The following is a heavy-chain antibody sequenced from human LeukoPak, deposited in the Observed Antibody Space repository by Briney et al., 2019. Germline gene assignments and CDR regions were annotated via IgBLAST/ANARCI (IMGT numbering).Heavy chain of an antibody. CDR1: GYTFTSYD. D-gene: IGHD5-18*01. CDR2: MNPKSGNT. J-gene: IGHJ5*02. V-gene: IGHV1-8*01. CDR3: ARGGYSYGYWFDP. Sequence: ASVKVSCKASGYTFTSYDINWVRQATGQGLEWMGWMNPKSGNTGYAQKFQGRVTMTRTTSISTAYMELSMLRSEDTAVYSCARGGYSYGYWFDPWGQGNLVTVSS.